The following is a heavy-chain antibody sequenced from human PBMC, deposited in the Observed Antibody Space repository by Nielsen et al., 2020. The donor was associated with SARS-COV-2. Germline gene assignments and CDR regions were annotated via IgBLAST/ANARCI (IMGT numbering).Heavy chain of an antibody. CDR2: IYSGGSST. Sequence: GESLKISCAASGFTFSSYAMGWVRQAPGKGLEWVSVIYSGGSSTYYADSVKGRFTISRDNSKNTLYLQMNSLRAEDTAVYYCAKVSGGYYYYYGMDVWGQGTTVTVSS. D-gene: IGHD3-16*01. V-gene: IGHV3-23*03. CDR1: GFTFSSYA. J-gene: IGHJ6*02. CDR3: AKVSGGYYYYYGMDV.